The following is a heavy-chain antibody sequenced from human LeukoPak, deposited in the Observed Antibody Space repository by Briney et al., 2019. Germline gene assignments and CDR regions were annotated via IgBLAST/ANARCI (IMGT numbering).Heavy chain of an antibody. V-gene: IGHV3-21*01. D-gene: IGHD4-17*01. CDR3: ARDPRWPVTTWYFDY. J-gene: IGHJ4*02. Sequence: GGSLRLSCAASGFTFSSYGMNWVRQAPGKGLEWVSSTSSSSSYIYYADSVKGRFTISRDNAKNSLYLQMNSLRAEDTAVYYCARDPRWPVTTWYFDYWGQGTLVTVSS. CDR2: TSSSSSYI. CDR1: GFTFSSYG.